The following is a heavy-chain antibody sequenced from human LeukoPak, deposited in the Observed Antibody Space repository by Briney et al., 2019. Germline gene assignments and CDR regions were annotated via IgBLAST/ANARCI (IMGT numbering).Heavy chain of an antibody. CDR2: IYTSGST. CDR1: GGSISSYY. Sequence: SETLSLTCTVSGGSISSYYWSWIRQPAGKGLEWIGHIYTSGSTKYNPSLKGRVTMSVDTSKNQFSLNLSSVTAADTAVYYCARVLWQTRDSSSWYYFDYWGQGTLVTVSS. D-gene: IGHD6-13*01. V-gene: IGHV4-4*07. J-gene: IGHJ4*02. CDR3: ARVLWQTRDSSSWYYFDY.